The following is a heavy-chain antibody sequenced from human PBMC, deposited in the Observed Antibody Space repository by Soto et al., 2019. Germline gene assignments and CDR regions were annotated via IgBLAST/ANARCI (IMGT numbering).Heavy chain of an antibody. CDR3: ARGVAGPLHWFDP. CDR1: GYTFTSYA. Sequence: ASVKVSCKASGYTFTSYAMHWVRQAPGQRLEWMGWINAGNGNTKYSQKFQGRVTITRDTSASTAYMELSSLRSEDTAVYYCARGVAGPLHWFDPWGQGTLLNVSS. D-gene: IGHD6-19*01. J-gene: IGHJ5*02. V-gene: IGHV1-3*01. CDR2: INAGNGNT.